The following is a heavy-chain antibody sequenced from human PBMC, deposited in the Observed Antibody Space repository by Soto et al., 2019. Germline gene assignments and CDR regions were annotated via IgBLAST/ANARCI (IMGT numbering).Heavy chain of an antibody. Sequence: SETLSLTCTVSGGSISSGGYYWSWIRQHPGKGLEWIGYIYYSGSTYYNPSLKSRVTISVDTSKNQFSLKQSSVTAADTAVYYCARDRRGESLSIGLVSWFDPWGQGTLVTVSS. CDR1: GGSISSGGYY. CDR3: ARDRRGESLSIGLVSWFDP. V-gene: IGHV4-31*03. CDR2: IYYSGST. D-gene: IGHD6-6*01. J-gene: IGHJ5*02.